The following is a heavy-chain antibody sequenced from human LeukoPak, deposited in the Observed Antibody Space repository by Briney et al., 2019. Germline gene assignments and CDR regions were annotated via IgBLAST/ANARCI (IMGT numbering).Heavy chain of an antibody. CDR2: ISYDGCNK. CDR3: AKNSDCSSTSCYSYYYGMDV. J-gene: IGHJ6*02. Sequence: PGRSLRLSCAASGFTFSSYGMHWVRQAPGKGLEGVAVISYDGCNKYYADSVKGRFTISRDNSKNTLYLQMNSLRAEDTAVYYCAKNSDCSSTSCYSYYYGMDVWGQGTTVTVSS. V-gene: IGHV3-30*18. CDR1: GFTFSSYG. D-gene: IGHD2-2*01.